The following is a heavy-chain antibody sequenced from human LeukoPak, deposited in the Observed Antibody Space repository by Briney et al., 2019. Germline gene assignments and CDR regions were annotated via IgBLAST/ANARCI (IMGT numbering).Heavy chain of an antibody. V-gene: IGHV3-33*01. CDR1: GFTFSTYG. J-gene: IGHJ3*02. CDR2: IWNDGSHK. CDR3: ARAATSFLEWILPDAFDI. D-gene: IGHD3-3*02. Sequence: GGSLRLSCAASGFTFSTYGIHWVRQAPGKGLEWVAVIWNDGSHKYYADSVKGRFTISRDNSKNTLYLQMNSLRAEDTAVYYCARAATSFLEWILPDAFDIWGQGTMVTVSS.